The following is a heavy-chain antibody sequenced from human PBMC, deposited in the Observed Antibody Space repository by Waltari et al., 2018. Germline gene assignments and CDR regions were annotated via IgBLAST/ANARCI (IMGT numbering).Heavy chain of an antibody. Sequence: EVQLVESGGGLVQPGGSLRLSCAASGFTFSSYSMNWVRQVPGKGLEWVSYISSSSSTIYYADSVKGRFTISRDNAKNSLYLQMNSLRAEDTAVYYCARDQGIQLWFPAWGSFDYWGQGTLVTVSS. J-gene: IGHJ4*02. CDR3: ARDQGIQLWFPAWGSFDY. CDR1: GFTFSSYS. D-gene: IGHD5-18*01. CDR2: ISSSSSTI. V-gene: IGHV3-48*01.